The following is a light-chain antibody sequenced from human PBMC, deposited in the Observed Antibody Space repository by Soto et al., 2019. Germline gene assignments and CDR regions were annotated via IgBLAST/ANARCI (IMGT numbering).Light chain of an antibody. J-gene: IGLJ3*02. CDR3: TSYTISSTVV. CDR2: DVS. Sequence: QSVLTQPASVSGSPGQSITISCTGTSSDVGGYNYVSWYQHHPGKAPKLIIYDVSHRPSGVSNRFSGSKSGNTASLAISGLQAEDEAHYYCTSYTISSTVVFGGGTKVTVL. CDR1: SSDVGGYNY. V-gene: IGLV2-14*03.